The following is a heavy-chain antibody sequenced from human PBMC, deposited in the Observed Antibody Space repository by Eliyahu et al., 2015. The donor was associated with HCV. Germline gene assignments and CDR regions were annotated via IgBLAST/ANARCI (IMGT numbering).Heavy chain of an antibody. V-gene: IGHV4-59*01. J-gene: IGHJ3*02. Sequence: QVQLQESGPGLVKPSEILSLTCTVSGGSTNNYFWSWIRQPPGKGLEWIGLYLFRWGHPHHPSLKSRLTISVDTSKNQFSLKLRSVTAADTAVYYCARGGYSKVDAFDIWGQGTKVTVSS. CDR1: GGSTNNYF. CDR3: ARGGYSKVDAFDI. D-gene: IGHD4-11*01. CDR2: LFRWGH.